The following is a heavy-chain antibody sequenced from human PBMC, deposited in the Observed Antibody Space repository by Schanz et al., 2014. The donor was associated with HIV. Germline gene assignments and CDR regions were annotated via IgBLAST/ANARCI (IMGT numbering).Heavy chain of an antibody. V-gene: IGHV3-23*04. J-gene: IGHJ4*02. CDR1: GFTFSSYA. CDR3: AKDLLATTSWYGRIDY. CDR2: ISGSGGST. D-gene: IGHD6-13*01. Sequence: EVQLVESGGGLVQPGGSLRLSCAASGFTFSSYAMSWVRQAPGKGLEWVSAISGSGGSTYYAASVKGRFTISRDDSRTTLFLQMNSLRVEDTAIYYCAKDLLATTSWYGRIDYWGQGTLVTVSS.